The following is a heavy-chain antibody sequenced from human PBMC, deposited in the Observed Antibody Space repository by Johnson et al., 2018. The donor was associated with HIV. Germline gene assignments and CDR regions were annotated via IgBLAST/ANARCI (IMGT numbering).Heavy chain of an antibody. D-gene: IGHD6-6*01. J-gene: IGHJ3*02. Sequence: QVQLVESGGGVVQPGGSLRLSCAASGFTFSSYGMHWVRQAPGKGLEWVAFIRYDGSNKYYADSVKGRFTISRDNSKNTLYLQMNSLRAEDTAIYYCVRLEYTTSSAGLGACDIWGPGTMVTVSS. CDR3: VRLEYTTSSAGLGACDI. CDR1: GFTFSSYG. V-gene: IGHV3-30*02. CDR2: IRYDGSNK.